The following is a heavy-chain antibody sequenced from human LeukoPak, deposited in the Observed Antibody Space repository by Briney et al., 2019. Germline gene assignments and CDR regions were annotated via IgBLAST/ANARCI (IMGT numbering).Heavy chain of an antibody. Sequence: SETLFLTCTVSGGSISSSSYYWGWIRQPPGKGLEWIGSIYYSGSTYYNPSLKSRVTISVDTSKNQFSLKLSSVTAADTAVYYCARRSFKASSGLDYWGQGTLVTVSS. CDR2: IYYSGST. CDR3: ARRSFKASSGLDY. V-gene: IGHV4-39*01. D-gene: IGHD6-6*01. CDR1: GGSISSSSYY. J-gene: IGHJ4*02.